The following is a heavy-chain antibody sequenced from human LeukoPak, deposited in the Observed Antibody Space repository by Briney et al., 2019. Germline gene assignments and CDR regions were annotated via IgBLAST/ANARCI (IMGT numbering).Heavy chain of an antibody. D-gene: IGHD6-13*01. V-gene: IGHV3-66*01. CDR1: GFTVSSNY. CDR3: ARSMGMIDY. J-gene: IGHJ4*02. CDR2: IYSGGRT. Sequence: GGSLRLSCAASGFTVSSNYMSWVRQAPGKGLEWVSVIYSGGRTNYADSVKGRFIISRDNSRNTLYLQMNSLRAEDTAVYYCARSMGMIDYWGQGTLVTVSS.